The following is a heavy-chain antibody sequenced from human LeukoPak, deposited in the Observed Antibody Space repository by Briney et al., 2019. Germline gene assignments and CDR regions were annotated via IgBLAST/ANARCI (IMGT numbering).Heavy chain of an antibody. CDR3: ARGTTLSNIVVVPAATEYFQH. D-gene: IGHD2-2*01. CDR2: INPNSGGT. Sequence: GASVKVSCKASGYTFTKYYMFWVRQAPGQGLEWMGWINPNSGGTNYAQKFQGRVTMTRDTSISTAYMELSRLRSDDTAVYYCARGTTLSNIVVVPAATEYFQHWGQGTLVTVSS. V-gene: IGHV1-2*02. CDR1: GYTFTKYY. J-gene: IGHJ1*01.